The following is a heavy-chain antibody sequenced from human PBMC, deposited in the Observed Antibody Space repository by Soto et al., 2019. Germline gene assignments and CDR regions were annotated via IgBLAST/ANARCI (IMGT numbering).Heavy chain of an antibody. CDR3: ARGVAAAAHWFDP. CDR1: GGSISSYY. V-gene: IGHV4-59*12. D-gene: IGHD6-13*01. J-gene: IGHJ5*02. CDR2: IYYSGST. Sequence: SETLSLTCTVSGGSISSYYWSWILQPPGKGLEWIGYIYYSGSTNYNPSLKSRVTISVDTSKNQFSLKLSSVTAADTAVYYCARGVAAAAHWFDPWGQGTLVTGSS.